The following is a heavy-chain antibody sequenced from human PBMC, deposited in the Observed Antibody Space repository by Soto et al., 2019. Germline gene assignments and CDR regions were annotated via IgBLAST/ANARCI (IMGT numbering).Heavy chain of an antibody. CDR1: GGSIRSYY. CDR2: IYYSGST. Sequence: SATLSLTCTVSGGSIRSYYWSWIRQPPGKGLEWIGYIYYSGSTNYNPSLKSRVTISVDTSKNQFSLKLSSVTAADTAWYYGARDRRHFDHRGQGTMVTISS. J-gene: IGHJ4*02. CDR3: ARDRRHFDH. V-gene: IGHV4-59*01.